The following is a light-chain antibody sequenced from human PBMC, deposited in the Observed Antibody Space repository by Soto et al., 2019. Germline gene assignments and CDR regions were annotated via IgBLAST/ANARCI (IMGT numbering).Light chain of an antibody. CDR3: QHYSTYPWT. J-gene: IGKJ1*01. CDR2: GAS. Sequence: DIQMPQSPSTLSASVGDRVTITCRASQSISTWLTWYQQKPGKAPKVLIYGASSLESGVPSRFSGSGSGTEFTFTITSLQPGDSATYYCQHYSTYPWTFGQGTKVDIK. V-gene: IGKV1-5*01. CDR1: QSISTW.